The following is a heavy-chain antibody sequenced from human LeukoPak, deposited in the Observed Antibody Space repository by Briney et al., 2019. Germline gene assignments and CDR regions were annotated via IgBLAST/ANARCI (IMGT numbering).Heavy chain of an antibody. V-gene: IGHV4-34*01. CDR3: GRGSVTMIVVVITDGFQH. CDR2: INHSGST. D-gene: IGHD3-22*01. Sequence: SETLSLTCAVYGGSFSGYYWSWIRQPPGKGLEWIGEINHSGSTNYNPSLKSRVTISVDTSKNQFSLKLSSVTAADTAVYYCGRGSVTMIVVVITDGFQHWGQGTLVTVSS. J-gene: IGHJ1*01. CDR1: GGSFSGYY.